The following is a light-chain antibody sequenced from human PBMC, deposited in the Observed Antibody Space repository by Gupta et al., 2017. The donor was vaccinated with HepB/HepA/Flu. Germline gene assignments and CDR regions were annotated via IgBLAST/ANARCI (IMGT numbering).Light chain of an antibody. Sequence: QPASVSGSPGQSITISCTGTSSDVGSSNLVSWYQLHPGKAPKLMIYEVSKRPSGVADRFSGSKSGNTASLTISGLQAEDEADYHCCSYAGSSTYVLFGGGTKLSVL. V-gene: IGLV2-23*02. CDR1: SSDVGSSNL. CDR2: EVS. J-gene: IGLJ2*01. CDR3: CSYAGSSTYVL.